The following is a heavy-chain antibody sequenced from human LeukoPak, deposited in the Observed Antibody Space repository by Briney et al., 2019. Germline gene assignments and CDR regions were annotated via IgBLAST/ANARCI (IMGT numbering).Heavy chain of an antibody. V-gene: IGHV3-23*01. CDR1: GLTFSSYA. J-gene: IGHJ3*02. CDR2: ISGSGGST. CDR3: AKDRRIQPYAFDI. D-gene: IGHD5-18*01. Sequence: PGGSMRLSCAASGLTFSSYAMSWVRQAPGKGREWVSAISGSGGSTYYADSVKGRFTISRDNSKKTLYLQMNSLRAEDTAVYYCAKDRRIQPYAFDIWGQGTMVTVSS.